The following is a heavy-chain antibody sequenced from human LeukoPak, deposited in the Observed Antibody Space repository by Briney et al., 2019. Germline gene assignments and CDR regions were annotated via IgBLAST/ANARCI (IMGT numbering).Heavy chain of an antibody. CDR3: AKDGEYSRPD. CDR2: ISSSSSYI. CDR1: GFTFSSYA. V-gene: IGHV3-23*01. J-gene: IGHJ4*02. Sequence: PGGSLRLSCAASGFTFSSYAMSWVRQAPGKGLEWVSSISSSSSYIYYADSVKGRFTISRDNSKNTLYLQMNSLRAEDTAVYYCAKDGEYSRPDWGQGTLVTVSS. D-gene: IGHD6-6*01.